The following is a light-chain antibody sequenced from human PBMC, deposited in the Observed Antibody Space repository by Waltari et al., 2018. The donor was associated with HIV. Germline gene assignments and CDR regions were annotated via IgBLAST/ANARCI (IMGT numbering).Light chain of an antibody. CDR1: SRDVGGYNY. J-gene: IGLJ2*01. CDR3: SSYAGSINVL. V-gene: IGLV2-8*01. CDR2: EVS. Sequence: QSALTQPPSASGSPGQSVTISCTGTSRDVGGYNYVSWYQQHPGKAPKLLIAEVSKRPSGVPERFSGSKSGNPASLTVSGLQAEDEADYYCSSYAGSINVLFGGGTKLAVL.